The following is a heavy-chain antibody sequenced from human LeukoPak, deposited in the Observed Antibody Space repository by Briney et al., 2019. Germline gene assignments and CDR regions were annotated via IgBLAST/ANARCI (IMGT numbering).Heavy chain of an antibody. D-gene: IGHD3-16*02. CDR2: ISYDGDNK. CDR3: AKDIRAWGNYRYPCLDY. V-gene: IGHV3-30*18. Sequence: GGSLRLSCAASGFSFSSYGMHWVRQAPGKGLEWVAVISYDGDNKYYADSVNGRFTISRDNSKNTLSLQMDSLRAEDTAVYYCAKDIRAWGNYRYPCLDYWGQGTLVTVSA. CDR1: GFSFSSYG. J-gene: IGHJ4*02.